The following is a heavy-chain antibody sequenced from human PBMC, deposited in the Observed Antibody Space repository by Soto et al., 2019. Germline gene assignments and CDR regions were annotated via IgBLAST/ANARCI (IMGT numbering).Heavy chain of an antibody. Sequence: GGSLRLSCAASGFTFSSYWMSWVRQAPGKGLEWVAHIKQSGSDRYYVDSVRGRFTISRDNAKNSLYLQMNSLRVEDTAMYYCYSVHRYLHSFPTQRSSDL. V-gene: IGHV3-7*01. CDR1: GFTFSSYW. J-gene: IGHJ2*01. D-gene: IGHD5-18*01. CDR3: YSVHRYLHSFPTQRSSDL. CDR2: IKQSGSDR.